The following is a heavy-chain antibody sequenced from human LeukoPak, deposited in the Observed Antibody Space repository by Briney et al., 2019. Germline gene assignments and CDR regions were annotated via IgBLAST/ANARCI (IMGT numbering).Heavy chain of an antibody. CDR1: GFTFSSYS. V-gene: IGHV3-48*01. CDR3: ARDPPAYYFDY. CDR2: ISSSSSTI. J-gene: IGHJ4*02. D-gene: IGHD2-2*01. Sequence: GGSLRLSCAASGFTFSSYSMNWVRQAPGKGLEWVSYISSSSSTIYYADSVKGRFTISRDNAKNSLYLQMNSLRAEDTAVYYCARDPPAYYFDYWGQGTLVTVSS.